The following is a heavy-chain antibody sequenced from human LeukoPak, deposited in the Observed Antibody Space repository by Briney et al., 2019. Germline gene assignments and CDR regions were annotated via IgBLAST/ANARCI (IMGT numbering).Heavy chain of an antibody. V-gene: IGHV1-8*03. CDR3: ARDPTGYGDYDFDY. Sequence: GTSVKVSCKASGYTFTSYDINWVRQATGQGLEWMGWMNPNSGNTGYAQKSQGRVTITRNTSISTAYMELSSLRSEDTAVYYCARDPTGYGDYDFDYWGQGTLVTVSS. D-gene: IGHD4-17*01. J-gene: IGHJ4*02. CDR2: MNPNSGNT. CDR1: GYTFTSYD.